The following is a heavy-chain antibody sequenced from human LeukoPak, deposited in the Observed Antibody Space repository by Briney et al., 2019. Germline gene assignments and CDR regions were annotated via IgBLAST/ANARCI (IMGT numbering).Heavy chain of an antibody. D-gene: IGHD3-10*01. CDR3: ARAGVWFDP. V-gene: IGHV4-59*01. J-gene: IGHJ5*02. Sequence: SETLSLTCTVSSGSISSNYWSWIRQPPGKGLEWIGYIYYSGSTNYNPSLKSRVTISVDTSKNQFSLKLSSVTAADTAVYYCARAGVWFDPWGQGTLVTVSS. CDR2: IYYSGST. CDR1: SGSISSNY.